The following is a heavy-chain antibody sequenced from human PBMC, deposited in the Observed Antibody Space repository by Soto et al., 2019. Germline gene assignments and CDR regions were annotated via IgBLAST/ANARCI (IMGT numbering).Heavy chain of an antibody. CDR3: ARQNYYSGMDV. CDR1: GYTFTSYF. CDR2: ISAYNGNT. J-gene: IGHJ6*02. V-gene: IGHV1-18*01. Sequence: ASVKVSCKASGYTFTSYFITWVRQAPGQGLEWMGWISAYNGNTNYAQMLQGRVTMTTDTSTATAYMEMRRLRSDDTAVYYCARQNYYSGMDVWGQGTTVTV.